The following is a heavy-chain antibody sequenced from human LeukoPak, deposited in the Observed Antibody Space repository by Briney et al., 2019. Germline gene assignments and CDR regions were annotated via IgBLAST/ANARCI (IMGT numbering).Heavy chain of an antibody. Sequence: GRSLRLSCAASGFTFSSYGVHWVRQAPGKGLEWVAFIRYDGSNKYYADSVKGRFTISRDNSKNTLYLQMNSLRAEDTAVYYCAKVPFYSNYALNWFDPWGQGTLVTVSS. J-gene: IGHJ5*02. CDR3: AKVPFYSNYALNWFDP. CDR2: IRYDGSNK. V-gene: IGHV3-30*02. D-gene: IGHD4-11*01. CDR1: GFTFSSYG.